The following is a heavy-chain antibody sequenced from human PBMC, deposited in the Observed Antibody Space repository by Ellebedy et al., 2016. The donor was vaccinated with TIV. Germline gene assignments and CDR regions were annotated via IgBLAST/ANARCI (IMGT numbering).Heavy chain of an antibody. CDR2: ISYDGSNK. D-gene: IGHD3-22*01. V-gene: IGHV3-30*03. CDR3: ARDPPILIMLVVADY. CDR1: GFTFSSYG. J-gene: IGHJ4*02. Sequence: PGGSLRLSCAASGFTFSSYGMHWVRQAPGKGLEWVAVISYDGSNKYYADSVKGRFTISRDNSKNTLYLQMNSLRAEDTAVYYCARDPPILIMLVVADYWGQGTLVTVSS.